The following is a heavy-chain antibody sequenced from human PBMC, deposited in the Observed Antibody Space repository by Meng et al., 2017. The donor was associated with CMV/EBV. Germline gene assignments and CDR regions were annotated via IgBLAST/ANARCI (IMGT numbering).Heavy chain of an antibody. CDR1: AVAFSSFA. CDR3: VGEIVFVITTSPHGY. Sequence: SAVAFSSFAITWVRQAPGQGLEWIGLIIPIFVTATSAQKSQGVVTLTAYASTSTTYLELSGLRSEGTAVYFCVGEIVFVITTSPHGYWGQGTLVTVSS. CDR2: IIPIFVTA. V-gene: IGHV1-69*01. D-gene: IGHD2-21*01. J-gene: IGHJ4*02.